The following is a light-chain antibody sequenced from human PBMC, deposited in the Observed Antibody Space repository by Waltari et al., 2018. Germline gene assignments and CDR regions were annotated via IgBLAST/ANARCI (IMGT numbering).Light chain of an antibody. CDR3: QQRYNWPLT. CDR2: DAS. V-gene: IGKV3-11*01. Sequence: LTQSPASLSVSPGDTVILSCRASQSINSYLAWYQQKPGQAPRLLIYDASNRATGVPARFSGRGSGSDFTLTISSLDPEDFAVYYCQQRYNWPLTFGQGTRLEIK. J-gene: IGKJ5*01. CDR1: QSINSY.